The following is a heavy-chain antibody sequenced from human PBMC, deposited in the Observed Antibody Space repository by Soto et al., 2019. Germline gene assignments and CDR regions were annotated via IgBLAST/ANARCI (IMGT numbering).Heavy chain of an antibody. Sequence: PSETLSLTCTVSGGSISSYYWSWIRQPPGKGLEWIGYIYYSGSTNYNPSLKSRVTISVDTSKNQFSLKLSSVTAADTAVYYCARQPRYCSSTSCYAGCYSYYGMDVWGQGTTVTVSS. V-gene: IGHV4-59*01. CDR2: IYYSGST. CDR3: ARQPRYCSSTSCYAGCYSYYGMDV. D-gene: IGHD2-2*01. CDR1: GGSISSYY. J-gene: IGHJ6*02.